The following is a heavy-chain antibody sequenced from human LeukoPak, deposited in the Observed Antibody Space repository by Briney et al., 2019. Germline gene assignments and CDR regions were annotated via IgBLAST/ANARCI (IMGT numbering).Heavy chain of an antibody. CDR2: IIPIFGTA. D-gene: IGHD3-22*01. CDR1: GGTFSSYA. CDR3: ARAAYYYDSSGYNAFDI. Sequence: ASVKVSCKASGGTFSSYAISWVRQAPGQGLEWVGGIIPIFGTANYAQKFQGRVTITADESTSTAYMELSSLRSEDTAVYYCARAAYYYDSSGYNAFDIWGQGTMVTVSS. J-gene: IGHJ3*02. V-gene: IGHV1-69*13.